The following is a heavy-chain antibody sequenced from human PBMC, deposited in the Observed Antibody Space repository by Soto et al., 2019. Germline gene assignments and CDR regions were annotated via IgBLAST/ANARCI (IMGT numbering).Heavy chain of an antibody. D-gene: IGHD3-3*01. V-gene: IGHV4-39*01. CDR2: IYYSGST. CDR3: ARSTLMHDFWSAYRNPYGMDV. J-gene: IGHJ6*02. CDR1: GGSISSSSYY. Sequence: PSETLSLTCTVSGGSISSSSYYWGWIRQPPGKGLEWIGSIYYSGSTYYNPSLKSRVTISVDTSKNQFSLKLSSVTAADTAVYYCARSTLMHDFWSAYRNPYGMDVWGQGTTVTVSS.